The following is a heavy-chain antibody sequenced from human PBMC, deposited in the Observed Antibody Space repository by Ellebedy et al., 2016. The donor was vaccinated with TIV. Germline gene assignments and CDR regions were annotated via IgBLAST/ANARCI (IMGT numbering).Heavy chain of an antibody. D-gene: IGHD5/OR15-5a*01. V-gene: IGHV1-2*02. J-gene: IGHJ4*02. Sequence: AASVKVSCKTSGYTFTDYYIHWARQAPGQGLEWMAWINPNSGGPNYAQKFQGRVTVTRDTSTSTAFLELSRLRSDDTAVYYCTRDLTNIVSGDYWGQGTLVTVSS. CDR1: GYTFTDYY. CDR3: TRDLTNIVSGDY. CDR2: INPNSGGP.